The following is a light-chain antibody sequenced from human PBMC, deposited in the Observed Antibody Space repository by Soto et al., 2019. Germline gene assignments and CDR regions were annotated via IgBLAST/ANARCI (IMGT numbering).Light chain of an antibody. V-gene: IGKV3-20*01. CDR1: QSVSSSY. CDR3: QQYGSSYPWT. Sequence: EIVLTQSPGTLSLSPGERATLSCRASQSVSSSYLAWYQQKPGQAPRLLIYGASSRATGIPDRFSGSGSGTDFTLTIRRLEPEDFAVYYYQQYGSSYPWTFGQGTKVDIK. J-gene: IGKJ1*01. CDR2: GAS.